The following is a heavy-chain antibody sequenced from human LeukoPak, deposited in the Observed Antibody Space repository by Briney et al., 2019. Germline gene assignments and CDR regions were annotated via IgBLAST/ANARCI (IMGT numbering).Heavy chain of an antibody. Sequence: SETLSLTRAVYGGSFSGYYWSWIRQPPGKGLEWIGEINHSGSTNYNPSLKSRVTISVDTSKNQFSLKLSSVTAADTAVYYCARGKVQAVVTAVNHRGSGMDVWGQGTTVTVSS. J-gene: IGHJ6*02. V-gene: IGHV4-34*01. CDR1: GGSFSGYY. CDR2: INHSGST. CDR3: ARGKVQAVVTAVNHRGSGMDV. D-gene: IGHD2-21*02.